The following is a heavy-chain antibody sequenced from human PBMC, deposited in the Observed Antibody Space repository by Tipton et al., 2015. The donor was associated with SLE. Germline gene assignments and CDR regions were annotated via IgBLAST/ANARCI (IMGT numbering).Heavy chain of an antibody. J-gene: IGHJ4*02. CDR1: GGSISSSRYY. Sequence: TLSLTCTVSGGSISSSRYYWGWIRQPPGKGLEWIGSIYYSGSTYYNPSLKSRVTISVDTSKNQFSLKLSSVTAADTAVYYCASTYYDFWSGNYWGQGTLVTVSS. CDR2: IYYSGST. D-gene: IGHD3-3*01. CDR3: ASTYYDFWSGNY. V-gene: IGHV4-39*01.